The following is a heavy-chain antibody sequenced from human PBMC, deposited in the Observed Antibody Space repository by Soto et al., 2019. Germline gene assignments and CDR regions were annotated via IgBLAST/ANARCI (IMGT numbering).Heavy chain of an antibody. CDR2: ISSNGGST. Sequence: GGSLRLSCSASGFTFSSYAMHWVRQAPGKGLEYVSAISSNGGSTYYADSVKGRFTISRDNSKNTLYLQMSSLRAEDTAVYYCVKGLIAAAGPYYYGMDVWGQGTTVTVSS. V-gene: IGHV3-64D*08. CDR3: VKGLIAAAGPYYYGMDV. D-gene: IGHD6-13*01. J-gene: IGHJ6*02. CDR1: GFTFSSYA.